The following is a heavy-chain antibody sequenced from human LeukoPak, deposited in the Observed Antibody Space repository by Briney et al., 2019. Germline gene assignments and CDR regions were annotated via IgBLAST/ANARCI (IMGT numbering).Heavy chain of an antibody. CDR3: ARSQFTYDYGDWINFDY. Sequence: GGSLRLSCAASGFTFSSSAMNWVRRAPGKGLEWVSSISSSTTYIYYADSMKGRFTISRDNAKNSLYLQMHSLRAEDTAVYYCARSQFTYDYGDWINFDYWGQGTPVTVSS. CDR1: GFTFSSSA. D-gene: IGHD4-17*01. V-gene: IGHV3-21*01. J-gene: IGHJ4*02. CDR2: ISSSTTYI.